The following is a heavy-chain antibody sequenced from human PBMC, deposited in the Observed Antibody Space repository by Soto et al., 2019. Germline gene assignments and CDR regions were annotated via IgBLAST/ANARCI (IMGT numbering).Heavy chain of an antibody. Sequence: ASVKVSCKASGYTFTSYYMHWVRQAPGQGLEWMGIINPSGGSTSYAQKFQGRVTMTRDTSTSTVYMELSSLRSEDTAVYYCAREREHSGYASTKLYYYGMEVWGQGTTVTVSS. CDR3: AREREHSGYASTKLYYYGMEV. J-gene: IGHJ6*02. CDR1: GYTFTSYY. CDR2: INPSGGST. V-gene: IGHV1-46*01. D-gene: IGHD5-12*01.